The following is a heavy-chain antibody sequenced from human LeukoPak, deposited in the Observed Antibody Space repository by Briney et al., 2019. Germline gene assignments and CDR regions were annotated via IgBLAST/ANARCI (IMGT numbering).Heavy chain of an antibody. CDR2: INPNSGGT. V-gene: IGHV1-2*02. Sequence: ASVKVPCKASGYTFTGYHMHWVRQAPGQGLEWMGWINPNSGGTNYAQKFQGRVTMTRDTSISTAYMELSRLRSDDTAVYYCAKDSTTLTLTFDYWGQGTLVTVSS. D-gene: IGHD4-11*01. CDR3: AKDSTTLTLTFDY. CDR1: GYTFTGYH. J-gene: IGHJ4*02.